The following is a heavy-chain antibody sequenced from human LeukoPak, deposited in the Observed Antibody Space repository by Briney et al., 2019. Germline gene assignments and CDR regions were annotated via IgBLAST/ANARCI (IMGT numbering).Heavy chain of an antibody. D-gene: IGHD1-26*01. J-gene: IGHJ4*02. CDR2: INCNSGGT. CDR3: ARSHIVGGTPFDY. Sequence: ASVKVSCKASGYTFTGYYMHWVRQAPGQGPEWMGWINCNSGGTKYAQKFQGRVTLTRETSISTAYMELSRLRSDDTAVYSCARSHIVGGTPFDYWGEGTLVTVSS. V-gene: IGHV1-2*02. CDR1: GYTFTGYY.